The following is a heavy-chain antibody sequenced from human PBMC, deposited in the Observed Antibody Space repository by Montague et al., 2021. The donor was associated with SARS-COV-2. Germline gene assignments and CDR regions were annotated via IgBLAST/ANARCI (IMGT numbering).Heavy chain of an antibody. J-gene: IGHJ4*02. V-gene: IGHV3-30*04. D-gene: IGHD3-10*01. CDR1: GFTFSSYA. CDR2: ISYDGSNK. Sequence: SLRLSCAASGFTFSSYAMHWVRQAPGRGLEWVAVISYDGSNKYYADSVKGRFTISRDNSKNTRYLQMNSLRAEDTAVYYCASSLVWFEIDYWGQGTLVTVSS. CDR3: ASSLVWFEIDY.